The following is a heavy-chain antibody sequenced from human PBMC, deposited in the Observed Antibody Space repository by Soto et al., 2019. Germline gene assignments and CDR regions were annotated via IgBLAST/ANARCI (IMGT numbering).Heavy chain of an antibody. CDR2: VYHRGTT. D-gene: IGHD2-8*02. V-gene: IGHV4-59*12. J-gene: IGHJ4*02. CDR1: GGSISTSS. Sequence: PSETLSLTCTVSGGSISTSSWNWIRQAPGKGLERIGGVYHRGTTNYTPSLKSRVTISVDTSKNQFSLKLTSVTAADTAVYYCARDKITGLFDYWGQGTLVTVSS. CDR3: ARDKITGLFDY.